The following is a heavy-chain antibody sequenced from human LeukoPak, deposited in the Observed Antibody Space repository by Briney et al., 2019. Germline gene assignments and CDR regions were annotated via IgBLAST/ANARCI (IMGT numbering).Heavy chain of an antibody. V-gene: IGHV1-18*01. CDR3: ARDCGSTVDY. CDR1: GYTFTSCT. Sequence: ASVKVSCKPSGYTFTSCTTSWVRQAPGQGLEWMGWINTYSGNTNYAQKLQDRVTMTTDTSTSTAYMELRSLRSDDTAVYYCARDCGSTVDYWGQGTLVTVSS. J-gene: IGHJ4*02. D-gene: IGHD1-26*01. CDR2: INTYSGNT.